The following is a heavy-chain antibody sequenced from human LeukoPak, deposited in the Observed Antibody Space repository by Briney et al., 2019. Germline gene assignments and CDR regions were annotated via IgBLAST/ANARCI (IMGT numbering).Heavy chain of an antibody. D-gene: IGHD3-10*01. J-gene: IGHJ4*02. CDR1: GITLSNYG. Sequence: GGSLRLSCAVSGITLSNYGMSWVRQAPGKGLEWVAGISGSGGGTHYADSVKGRFTISRDNPKNTLHLQMNSLRAEDTAVYFCAKRAVVIRVFLVGFHKEAYYFDSWGQGALVTVSS. CDR3: AKRAVVIRVFLVGFHKEAYYFDS. V-gene: IGHV3-23*01. CDR2: ISGSGGGT.